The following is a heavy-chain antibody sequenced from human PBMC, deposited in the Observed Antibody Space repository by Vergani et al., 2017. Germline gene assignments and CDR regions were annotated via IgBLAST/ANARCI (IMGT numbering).Heavy chain of an antibody. Sequence: EVQLVESGGGLVKPGGSLRLSCAASGFTFSSYSMNWVRQAPGKGLEWVSSISSSSSYIHYADSVKGRFTISRDNAKNSLYLQMNSLRAEDTAVYYCARDRRVRGVNEYWGQGTLVTVSS. CDR1: GFTFSSYS. V-gene: IGHV3-21*01. CDR2: ISSSSSYI. CDR3: ARDRRVRGVNEY. D-gene: IGHD3-10*01. J-gene: IGHJ4*02.